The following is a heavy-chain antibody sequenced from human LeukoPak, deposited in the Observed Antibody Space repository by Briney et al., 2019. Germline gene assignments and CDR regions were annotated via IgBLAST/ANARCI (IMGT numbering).Heavy chain of an antibody. CDR3: ARDGMIVVAFDY. D-gene: IGHD3-22*01. V-gene: IGHV3-21*01. Sequence: GGSLRLSCAVSGFTFNNYSMNWVRQAPGKGLEWVSYISGSSNYIFYADSVEGRFTISRDNAKNSPYLQMNSLRAEDTAVYYCARDGMIVVAFDYWGQGTLVTVSS. CDR1: GFTFNNYS. CDR2: ISGSSNYI. J-gene: IGHJ4*02.